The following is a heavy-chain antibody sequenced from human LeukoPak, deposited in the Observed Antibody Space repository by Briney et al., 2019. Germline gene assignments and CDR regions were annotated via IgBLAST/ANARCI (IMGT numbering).Heavy chain of an antibody. J-gene: IGHJ4*02. Sequence: PGGGLRLSCAASVFTFDDYAMHWVRQAPWKGLEWVSGISWNSVGIGYADSMKGRFAISRENAEKYPYLQLNSLRAEGTALYYCAKSAGTVPITDSTHYWGQGTLVTVSS. D-gene: IGHD6-19*01. V-gene: IGHV3-9*01. CDR2: ISWNSVGI. CDR1: VFTFDDYA. CDR3: AKSAGTVPITDSTHY.